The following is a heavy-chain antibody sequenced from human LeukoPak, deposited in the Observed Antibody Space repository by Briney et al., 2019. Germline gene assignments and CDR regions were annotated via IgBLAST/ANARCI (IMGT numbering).Heavy chain of an antibody. CDR2: ISGSGGST. D-gene: IGHD3-22*01. CDR1: GFTFSSYG. CDR3: AKDPTHYRVWDDYDSTVLSY. J-gene: IGHJ4*02. V-gene: IGHV3-23*01. Sequence: GGSLRLSCAASGFTFSSYGMSWVRQAPGKGLEWVSAISGSGGSTYYADSVKGRFTISRDNSKNTLYLQMNSLRAADTAVYYCAKDPTHYRVWDDYDSTVLSYWGQGTLVTVSS.